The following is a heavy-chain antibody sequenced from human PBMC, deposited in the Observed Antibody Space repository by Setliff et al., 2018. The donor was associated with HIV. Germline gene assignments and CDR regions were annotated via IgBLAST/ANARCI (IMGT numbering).Heavy chain of an antibody. V-gene: IGHV4-4*07. CDR2: IHTSGST. Sequence: SETLSLTCTVSGDSIGYYYWSWIRQPAGRGLEWMGRIHTSGSTNYNPSLTSRVTLSADTSKNQFFLKLTSLSAADTAVYYCARDRIEVVVDGPHDVFDVWGRGTTVTVSS. CDR1: GDSIGYYY. CDR3: ARDRIEVVVDGPHDVFDV. J-gene: IGHJ3*01. D-gene: IGHD2-15*01.